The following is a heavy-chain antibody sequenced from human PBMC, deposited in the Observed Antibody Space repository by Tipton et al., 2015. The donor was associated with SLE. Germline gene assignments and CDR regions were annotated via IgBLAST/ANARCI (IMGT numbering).Heavy chain of an antibody. J-gene: IGHJ4*02. CDR1: GYSISSGYY. Sequence: TLSLTCAVSGYSISSGYYWGWIRQPPGKGLEWIGSIYYSGSTYYDPSLKSRVTISVDTSKNQFSLKLSSVTAADTAVYYCARERDDYGDHGGFDYWGQGTLVTVSS. V-gene: IGHV4-38-2*02. CDR3: ARERDDYGDHGGFDY. D-gene: IGHD4-17*01. CDR2: IYYSGST.